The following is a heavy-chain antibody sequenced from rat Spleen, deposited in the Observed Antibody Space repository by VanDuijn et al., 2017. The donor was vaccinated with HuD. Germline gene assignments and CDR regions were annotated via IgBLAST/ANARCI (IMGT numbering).Heavy chain of an antibody. CDR2: ITNAAGKV. J-gene: IGHJ2*01. D-gene: IGHD1-11*01. V-gene: IGHV5-31*01. CDR1: GFTFNNYW. CDR3: ARHRNYGGIPFDY. Sequence: EVQLVESGGGLVQPGGSLKLSCVASGFTFNNYWMTWIRQAPGKGLEWVASITNAAGKVYYPDSVKGRFTISRDTAQNTLYLQLDSLRSEDTATYYCARHRNYGGIPFDYWGQGVMVKVSS.